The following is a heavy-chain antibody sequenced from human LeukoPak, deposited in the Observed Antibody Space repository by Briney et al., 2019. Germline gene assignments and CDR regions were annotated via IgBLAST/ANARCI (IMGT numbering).Heavy chain of an antibody. D-gene: IGHD3-9*01. V-gene: IGHV3-74*01. J-gene: IGHJ3*02. CDR3: ARGTDDIEI. CDR2: IKSNGRTT. CDR1: GLTFSRYG. Sequence: PGRSLRLSLAASGLTFSRYGMRWVRPPPGEGLAWVSRIKSNGRTTSYADSGKGRFRISRFNAKETLYLQMNSLRVEDTAAYYCARGTDDIEIWGQGTLVTVSS.